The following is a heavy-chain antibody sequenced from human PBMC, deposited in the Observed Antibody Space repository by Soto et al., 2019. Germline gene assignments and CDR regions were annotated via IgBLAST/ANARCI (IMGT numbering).Heavy chain of an antibody. Sequence: QVQLQQWGAGLLKPSETLSLTCAVYGGSFSGYYWSWIRQPPGKGLEWIGEINHSGSTNYNPSLKSRVTISVDTSKNQFSLKLSSVTAADTAAYYCARARAAAGTGNWFDPWGQGTLVTVSS. CDR3: ARARAAAGTGNWFDP. CDR2: INHSGST. V-gene: IGHV4-34*01. CDR1: GGSFSGYY. D-gene: IGHD6-13*01. J-gene: IGHJ5*02.